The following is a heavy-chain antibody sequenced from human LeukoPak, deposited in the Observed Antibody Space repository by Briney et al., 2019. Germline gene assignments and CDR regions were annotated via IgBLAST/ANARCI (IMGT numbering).Heavy chain of an antibody. Sequence: GGSLRLSCAASGFTFSNYGMHWVRQAPGKGLEWVAFIRYDGSNKYYADSVKGRFTISRDNSKNTLYLQMNSLRAEDTAVYYCLKDGDDSGSYLVYWGQGTLVTVSS. V-gene: IGHV3-30*02. CDR3: LKDGDDSGSYLVY. CDR1: GFTFSNYG. J-gene: IGHJ4*02. D-gene: IGHD1-26*01. CDR2: IRYDGSNK.